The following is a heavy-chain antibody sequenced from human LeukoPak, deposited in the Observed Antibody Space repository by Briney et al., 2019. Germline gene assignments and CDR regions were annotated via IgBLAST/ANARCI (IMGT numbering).Heavy chain of an antibody. CDR3: ARVVYSGSWGYFDY. CDR2: LSGSGGTT. CDR1: GFTFTNYA. D-gene: IGHD3-10*01. Sequence: GGSLRLSCAASGFTFTNYAMNWVRQAPGKGLEWVSTLSGSGGTTYYADSVKGRFTISRDNSKNTLYLQMNSLRAEDTAVYYCARVVYSGSWGYFDYWGQGILVTVSS. J-gene: IGHJ4*02. V-gene: IGHV3-23*01.